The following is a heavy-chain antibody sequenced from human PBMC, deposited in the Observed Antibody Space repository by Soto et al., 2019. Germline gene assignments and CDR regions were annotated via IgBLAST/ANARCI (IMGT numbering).Heavy chain of an antibody. Sequence: GASVKVSCKASGGTLRSYGISWVRQAPGQGLEWMGWISAYNGNTNYAQKLQGRVTMTTDTSTSTAYMELRSLRSDDTAVYYCARELGYCSSTSCYYYYYYGMDVWGQGTTVTVSS. J-gene: IGHJ6*02. V-gene: IGHV1-18*01. D-gene: IGHD2-2*01. CDR1: GGTLRSYG. CDR2: ISAYNGNT. CDR3: ARELGYCSSTSCYYYYYYGMDV.